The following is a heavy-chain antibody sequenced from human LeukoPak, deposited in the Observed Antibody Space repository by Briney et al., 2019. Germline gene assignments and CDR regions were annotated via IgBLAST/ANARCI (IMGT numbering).Heavy chain of an antibody. Sequence: PGGSLRLSCAASGFAVSNNYISWVRQAPGKGLEWVSIIYSDGSTFHAVSVKGRFTMSRDNSKNTLDVQMNSLRAEDTAVYFCARDRHRYRGINGDGDAFDIWGQGTMVTVSS. CDR3: ARDRHRYRGINGDGDAFDI. V-gene: IGHV3-53*01. D-gene: IGHD5-12*01. J-gene: IGHJ3*02. CDR1: GFAVSNNY. CDR2: IYSDGST.